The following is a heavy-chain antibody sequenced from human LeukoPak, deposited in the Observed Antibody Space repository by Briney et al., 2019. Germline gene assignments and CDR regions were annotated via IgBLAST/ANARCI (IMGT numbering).Heavy chain of an antibody. CDR3: ARAANAWYYFDY. J-gene: IGHJ4*02. CDR2: IYHSGST. D-gene: IGHD2-2*01. Sequence: PSETLSLTCAVSGGSISSSNWWSWVRQPPGKGLEWIGEIYHSGSTNYNPSLKSRVTISVDKSKNQFSLKLSSVSAADTAVYFCARAANAWYYFDYWGQGTLVTVSS. V-gene: IGHV4-4*02. CDR1: GGSISSSNW.